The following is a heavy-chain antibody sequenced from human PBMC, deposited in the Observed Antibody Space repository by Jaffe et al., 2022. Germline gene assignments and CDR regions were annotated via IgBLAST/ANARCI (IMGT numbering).Heavy chain of an antibody. J-gene: IGHJ4*02. CDR3: AKGPPYYYAPGESFDY. CDR2: ISGSGGST. CDR1: GFTFSSYA. V-gene: IGHV3-23*01. D-gene: IGHD3-10*01. Sequence: EVQLLESGGGLVQPGGSLRLSCAASGFTFSSYAMSWVRQAPGKGLEWVSAISGSGGSTYYADSVKGRFTISRDNSKNTLYLQMNSLRAEDTAVYYCAKGPPYYYAPGESFDYWGQGTLVTVSS.